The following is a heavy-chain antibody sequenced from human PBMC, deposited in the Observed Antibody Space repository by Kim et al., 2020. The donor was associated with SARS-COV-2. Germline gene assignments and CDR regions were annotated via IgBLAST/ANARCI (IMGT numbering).Heavy chain of an antibody. V-gene: IGHV4-39*01. CDR3: ARQVSDFWSGYGWYFDL. D-gene: IGHD3-3*01. J-gene: IGHJ2*01. Sequence: LKSRVTISVDTSKNQFSLKLSSVTAADTAVYYCARQVSDFWSGYGWYFDLWGRGTLVTVSS.